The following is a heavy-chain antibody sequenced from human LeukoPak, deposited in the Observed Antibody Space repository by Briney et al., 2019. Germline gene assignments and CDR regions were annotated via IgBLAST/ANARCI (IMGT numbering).Heavy chain of an antibody. CDR2: VYTGGST. D-gene: IGHD3-22*01. CDR1: SGSISLYY. CDR3: ASDYYDGDGYYHDY. J-gene: IGHJ4*02. V-gene: IGHV4-4*07. Sequence: SETLSLTCTVTSGSISLYYWTWVRQPAGKGLEWIGRVYTGGSTNYNPSLKSRVTISGDTSKNQFSLKLTSLTAADTAVYYCASDYYDGDGYYHDYWGQGTLVTVSS.